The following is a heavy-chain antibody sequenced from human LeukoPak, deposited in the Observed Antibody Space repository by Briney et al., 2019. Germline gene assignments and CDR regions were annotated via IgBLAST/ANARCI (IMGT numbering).Heavy chain of an antibody. V-gene: IGHV3-72*01. CDR2: IRNELNGYTT. CDR1: GFTFSDHY. D-gene: IGHD5-24*01. Sequence: PGGSLRLSCAASGFTFSDHYMDWVRQTPEKGLEGIGRIRNELNGYTTEYAASVKGRFTISRDDSKNSLYMQMNSLKTEDTAVYYCAGVGAGWPYDIWGQGTMVTVSS. CDR3: AGVGAGWPYDI. J-gene: IGHJ3*02.